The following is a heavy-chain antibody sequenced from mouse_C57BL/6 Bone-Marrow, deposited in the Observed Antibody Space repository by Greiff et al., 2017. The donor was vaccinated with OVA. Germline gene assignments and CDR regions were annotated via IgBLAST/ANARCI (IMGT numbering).Heavy chain of an antibody. D-gene: IGHD1-1*01. V-gene: IGHV1-64*01. J-gene: IGHJ2*01. Sequence: VQLQQSGAELVKPGASVKLSCKASGYTFTSYWMHWVKQRPGQGLEWIGMIHPNSGSTNYNEKFKSKATLTVDKSSSTAYMQPSSLTSEDSAVYYCAREFITTGGTPWGQGTTLTVSS. CDR3: AREFITTGGTP. CDR2: IHPNSGST. CDR1: GYTFTSYW.